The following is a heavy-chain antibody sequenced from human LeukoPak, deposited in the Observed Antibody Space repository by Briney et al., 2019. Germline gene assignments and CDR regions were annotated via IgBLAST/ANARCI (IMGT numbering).Heavy chain of an antibody. V-gene: IGHV3-11*01. CDR1: GFTFSDYY. CDR3: ARASEWPNNWFDP. Sequence: GGSLRLSCAASGFTFSDYYMSWIRQAPGKGLEWVSYISSSGSTIYYADSVKGRFTISRDNAKNSLYLQMNSLGAEDTAVYYCARASEWPNNWFDPWGQGTLVTVSS. D-gene: IGHD3-3*01. CDR2: ISSSGSTI. J-gene: IGHJ5*02.